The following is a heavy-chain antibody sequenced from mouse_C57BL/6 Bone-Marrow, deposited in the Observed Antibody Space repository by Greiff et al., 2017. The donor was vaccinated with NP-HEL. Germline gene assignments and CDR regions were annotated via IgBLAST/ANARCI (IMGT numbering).Heavy chain of an antibody. CDR3: ARWGLRRNDWYFDV. V-gene: IGHV1-81*01. CDR1: GYTFTSYG. CDR2: IYPRSGNT. J-gene: IGHJ1*03. Sequence: VQLQQSGAELARPGASVKLSCKASGYTFTSYGISWVKQRTGQGLEWIGEIYPRSGNTYYNEKFKGKATLTADKSSSTAYMELRSLTSEDSAVYFCARWGLRRNDWYFDVWGTGTMVTVSS. D-gene: IGHD2-2*01.